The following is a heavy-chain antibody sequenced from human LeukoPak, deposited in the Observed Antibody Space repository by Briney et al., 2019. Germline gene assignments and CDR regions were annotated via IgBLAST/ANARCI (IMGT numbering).Heavy chain of an antibody. CDR1: GGSISSYY. CDR3: ARARAGRDNYYYYYYMDV. CDR2: IYYSGST. J-gene: IGHJ6*03. V-gene: IGHV4-59*01. Sequence: SETLSLTCTVSGGSISSYYWSWIRQPPGKGLEWIGYIYYSGSTNYNPSLKSRVTISVDTSKNQFSLKLSSVTAADRAVYYCARARAGRDNYYYYYYMDVWGKGTTVTISS. D-gene: IGHD2-15*01.